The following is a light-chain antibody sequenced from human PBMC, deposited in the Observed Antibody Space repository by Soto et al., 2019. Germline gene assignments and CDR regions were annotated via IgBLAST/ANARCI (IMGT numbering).Light chain of an antibody. CDR3: QQRSNWPPIT. CDR2: DAS. V-gene: IGKV3-11*01. J-gene: IGKJ5*01. CDR1: QSVSSY. Sequence: EIVLTQSPATLSLSPGERATLSCRASQSVSSYLAWYQQKPGQAPRLHIYDASNWATGIPARFSGSGSGTDFTLTISSLEPEDFAVYYCQQRSNWPPITFGQGTRLEIK.